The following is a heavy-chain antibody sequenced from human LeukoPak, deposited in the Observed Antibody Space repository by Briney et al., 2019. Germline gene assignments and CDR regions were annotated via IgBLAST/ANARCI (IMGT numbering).Heavy chain of an antibody. V-gene: IGHV3-11*01. CDR1: GFPFSDYY. J-gene: IGHJ4*02. Sequence: GGSLRLSCAASGFPFSDYYMSWIRQASGEGLEWVSHISGSANTIYNADSVKGRFTISRDNAKNSLFLQMNSLGAEDTAVYYCARGRDQVWLPTFDYWGQGTLVTVSS. CDR2: ISGSANTI. CDR3: ARGRDQVWLPTFDY. D-gene: IGHD5-12*01.